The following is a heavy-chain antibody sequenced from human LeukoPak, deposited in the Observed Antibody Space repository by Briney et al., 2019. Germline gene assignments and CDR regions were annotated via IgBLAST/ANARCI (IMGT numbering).Heavy chain of an antibody. Sequence: PGGSLRLSCAASGFTFSSYAMHWVRQAPGKGLAGEAVISYDGSNKYYADSVKGRFTISRDNSKNTLYLQMNSLRAEDTAVYYCARGTVTARYSYFDYWGQGTLVTVSS. V-gene: IGHV3-30-3*01. CDR2: ISYDGSNK. J-gene: IGHJ4*02. CDR1: GFTFSSYA. CDR3: ARGTVTARYSYFDY. D-gene: IGHD2-21*02.